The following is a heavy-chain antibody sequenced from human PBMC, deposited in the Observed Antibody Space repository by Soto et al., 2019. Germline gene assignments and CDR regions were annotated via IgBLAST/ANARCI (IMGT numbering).Heavy chain of an antibody. D-gene: IGHD2-2*01. V-gene: IGHV4-39*01. CDR2: INYSGST. Sequence: SETLSLTCTDSGGSISSSSYHWGWIRQPPGKGLEWIGNINYSGSTYHYPSLESRVTISVDPSKNQFSLKLSSVTAADTAVYYCARLPAAKTYYYYGMDVWGQGTTVTVSS. J-gene: IGHJ6*02. CDR1: GGSISSSSYH. CDR3: ARLPAAKTYYYYGMDV.